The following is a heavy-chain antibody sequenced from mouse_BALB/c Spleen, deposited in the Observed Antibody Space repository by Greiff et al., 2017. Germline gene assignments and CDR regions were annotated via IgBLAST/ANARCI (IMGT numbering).Heavy chain of an antibody. J-gene: IGHJ4*01. CDR3: ARGWLLRNYAMDY. V-gene: IGHV5-6-5*01. D-gene: IGHD2-3*01. CDR1: GFTFSSYA. Sequence: EVHLVESGGGLVKPGGSLKLSCAASGFTFSSYAMSWVRQTPEKRLEWVASISSGGSTYYPDSVKGRFTISRDNARNILYLQMSSLRSEDTAMYYCARGWLLRNYAMDYWGQGTSVTVSS. CDR2: ISSGGST.